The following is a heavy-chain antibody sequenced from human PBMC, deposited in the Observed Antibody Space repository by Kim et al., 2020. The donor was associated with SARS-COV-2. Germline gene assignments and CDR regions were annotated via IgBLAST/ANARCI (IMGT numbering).Heavy chain of an antibody. V-gene: IGHV4-39*01. Sequence: SETLSLTCTVSGGSISSSSYYWGWIRQPPGKGLEWIGSIYYSGSTYYNPSLKSRVTISVDTSKNQFSLKLSSVTAADTAVYYCARILTGYYRWLGDVWGQGTTVTVSS. D-gene: IGHD3-9*01. J-gene: IGHJ6*02. CDR3: ARILTGYYRWLGDV. CDR1: GGSISSSSYY. CDR2: IYYSGST.